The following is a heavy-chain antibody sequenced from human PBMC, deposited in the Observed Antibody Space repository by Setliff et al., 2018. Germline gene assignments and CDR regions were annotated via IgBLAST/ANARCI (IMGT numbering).Heavy chain of an antibody. CDR3: ARDSVTSGYSTYYYYYMGV. CDR1: GFSFSNYA. D-gene: IGHD3-22*01. Sequence: PGGSLRLSCAASGFSFSNYAMHWVRQAPGKGLEWAAVISYDGSNKYYADSVKGRFTISRDNSKNALYLQMNSLRAEDTAVYYCARDSVTSGYSTYYYYYMGVWGRGTTVTVSS. J-gene: IGHJ6*03. CDR2: ISYDGSNK. V-gene: IGHV3-30*01.